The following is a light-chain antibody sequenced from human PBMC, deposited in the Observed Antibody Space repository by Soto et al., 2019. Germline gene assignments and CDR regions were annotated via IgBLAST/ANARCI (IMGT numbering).Light chain of an antibody. V-gene: IGLV2-14*01. Sequence: QSALTQSASESGSPGQSITISCTGTSSDVGGYNYVSWYQQHPGKAPKLMIYEVSNRPSGVSNRFSGSKSGNTASLTISGLQAEDEADYYCSSYTRRGTVVFGGGTKLTVL. CDR1: SSDVGGYNY. J-gene: IGLJ2*01. CDR3: SSYTRRGTVV. CDR2: EVS.